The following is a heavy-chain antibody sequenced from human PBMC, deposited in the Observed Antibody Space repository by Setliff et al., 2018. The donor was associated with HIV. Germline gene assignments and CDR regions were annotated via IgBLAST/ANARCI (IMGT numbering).Heavy chain of an antibody. CDR2: IFHSGDT. V-gene: IGHV4-31*03. CDR1: GVSVGSGDYY. J-gene: IGHJ4*02. D-gene: IGHD6-6*01. Sequence: PSETLSLTCSVSGVSVGSGDYYWHWIRQHPEKDLEWIGYIFHSGDTYYNPSLKSRISMSVDTSKNQFSLELTSLTAADTAVYYCATRPRIAARPFDYWGQGMLVTVSS. CDR3: ATRPRIAARPFDY.